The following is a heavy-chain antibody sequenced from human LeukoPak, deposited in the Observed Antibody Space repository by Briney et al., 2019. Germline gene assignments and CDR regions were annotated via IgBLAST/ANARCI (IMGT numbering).Heavy chain of an antibody. CDR2: TSGSGGST. D-gene: IGHD3-10*01. CDR3: AKGMVRGVSPYH. Sequence: GGSLRLSCAASGFTFSSYAMSWVRQAPGKGLEWVSATSGSGGSTYYADSVKGRFTISRDNSKNTLYLQMNSLRAEDTAVYYCAKGMVRGVSPYHWGQGTLVTVSS. J-gene: IGHJ4*02. V-gene: IGHV3-23*01. CDR1: GFTFSSYA.